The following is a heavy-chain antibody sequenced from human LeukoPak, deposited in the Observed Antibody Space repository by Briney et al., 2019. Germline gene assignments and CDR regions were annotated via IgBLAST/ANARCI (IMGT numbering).Heavy chain of an antibody. Sequence: ASVKVSCKASGYTFTSYATHWVRQAPGQRLEWMGWINAGNGNTKFSQKFQGRVTITRDTSASTAYMELSSLRSEDTAVYYCAIGFNYYYYYGMDVWGQGTTVTVSS. D-gene: IGHD3-10*01. CDR3: AIGFNYYYYYGMDV. CDR1: GYTFTSYA. J-gene: IGHJ6*02. CDR2: INAGNGNT. V-gene: IGHV1-3*01.